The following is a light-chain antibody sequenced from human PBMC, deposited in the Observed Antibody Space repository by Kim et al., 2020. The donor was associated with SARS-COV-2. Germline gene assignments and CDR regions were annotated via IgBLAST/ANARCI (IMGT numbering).Light chain of an antibody. Sequence: RVTISCTGSNSNIGPGYVVHWYQQLPGTAPKLLIYGNNNRPSGVPDRFSGSKSGTSASLAITGLQAEDEADYYCQSYDSGLSGVVFGGGTKLTVL. J-gene: IGLJ3*02. V-gene: IGLV1-40*01. CDR2: GNN. CDR1: NSNIGPGYV. CDR3: QSYDSGLSGVV.